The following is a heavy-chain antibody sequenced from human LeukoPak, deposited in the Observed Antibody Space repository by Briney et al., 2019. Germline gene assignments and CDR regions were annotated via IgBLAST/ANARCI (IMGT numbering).Heavy chain of an antibody. V-gene: IGHV3-30-3*01. D-gene: IGHD2-21*02. CDR3: ARDCGGDCVYYYYGMDV. J-gene: IGHJ6*02. CDR1: GFTFSSYS. Sequence: GGSLRLSCAASGFTFSSYSIHWVRQAPGKGREWVAVISYDGSNKYYADSVKGRYTISRDNSKNTLYLQMDSLRAEDTAVYYCARDCGGDCVYYYYGMDVWGQGTTVTVS. CDR2: ISYDGSNK.